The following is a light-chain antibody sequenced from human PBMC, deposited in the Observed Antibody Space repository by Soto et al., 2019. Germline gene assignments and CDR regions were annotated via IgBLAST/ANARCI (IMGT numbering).Light chain of an antibody. CDR2: DAS. V-gene: IGKV1-5*01. J-gene: IGKJ1*01. CDR1: RSISVW. CDR3: QQYNTFSWT. Sequence: DIQMTQSPSTLSASVGDRVTITCWASRSISVWLAWYQQKPGKAPKLLIFDASSLESGVPSRFSGSGSGTEFTLTISSLHPDDFATYFCQQYNTFSWTFGQGTKVEIK.